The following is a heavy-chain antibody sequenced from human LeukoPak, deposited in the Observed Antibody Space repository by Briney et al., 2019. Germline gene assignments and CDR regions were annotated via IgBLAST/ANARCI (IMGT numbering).Heavy chain of an antibody. J-gene: IGHJ4*02. CDR2: INPNSGGT. D-gene: IGHD4-17*01. CDR3: ATEAPTVTNPDY. V-gene: IGHV1-2*02. CDR1: GYTFIDHY. Sequence: ASVKVSCKASGYTFIDHYIHWVRQAPGQGLESMGWINPNSGGTNYAQKFQGRVTMTRDTSISTAYMELSRLRSDDTAVYYCATEAPTVTNPDYWGQGTLVTVSS.